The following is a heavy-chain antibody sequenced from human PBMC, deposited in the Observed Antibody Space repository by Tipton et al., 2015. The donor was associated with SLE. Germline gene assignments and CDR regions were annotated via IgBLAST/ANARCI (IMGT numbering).Heavy chain of an antibody. V-gene: IGHV3-30*02. J-gene: IGHJ6*03. Sequence: SLRLSCVASGFTFSNYWMHWVRQAPGKGLEWVAFIRYDGSNKYYADSVKGRFTISRDNSKNTLYLQMNSLRAEDTAVYYCARHIGGLSSEYRDQRRVYYYYMDVWGKGTTVTVSS. CDR3: ARHIGGLSSEYRDQRRVYYYYMDV. CDR1: GFTFSNYW. D-gene: IGHD2-21*01. CDR2: IRYDGSNK.